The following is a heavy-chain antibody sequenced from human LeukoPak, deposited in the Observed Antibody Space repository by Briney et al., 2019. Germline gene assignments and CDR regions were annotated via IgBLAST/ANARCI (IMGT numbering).Heavy chain of an antibody. D-gene: IGHD3-10*01. V-gene: IGHV4-59*08. CDR2: IYYSGST. J-gene: IGHJ5*02. Sequence: SETLSLTCTVSGGSISSHYWNWIRQPPGKGLEWIGYIYYSGSTNYNPSLKSRVTISLDTSKSQFSLKLSSVTAADTAVYYCARHSYGSGSYFWFDPWGQGTLVTVSS. CDR1: GGSISSHY. CDR3: ARHSYGSGSYFWFDP.